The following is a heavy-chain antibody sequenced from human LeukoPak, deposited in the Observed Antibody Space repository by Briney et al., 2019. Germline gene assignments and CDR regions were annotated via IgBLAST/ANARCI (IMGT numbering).Heavy chain of an antibody. D-gene: IGHD5-12*01. CDR3: ARGGYENYYMDV. J-gene: IGHJ6*03. Sequence: PSETLSLTCAVYGGSFSGYYWSWIRQPPGKGLEWIGEINHSGSTNYNPSLKSRVPIPVDTSKNQFSLKLSSVTAADTAVYYCARGGYENYYMDVWGKGTTVTVSS. CDR2: INHSGST. V-gene: IGHV4-34*01. CDR1: GGSFSGYY.